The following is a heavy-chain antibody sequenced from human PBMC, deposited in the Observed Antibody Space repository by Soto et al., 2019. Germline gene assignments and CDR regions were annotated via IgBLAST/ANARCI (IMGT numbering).Heavy chain of an antibody. V-gene: IGHV5-51*01. CDR2: IYPGDSDT. J-gene: IGHJ6*02. CDR3: ARHGSGSYFHLAPWGKEYYYGMDV. Sequence: GESLKISCKGSGYSFTSYWIGWVRQIPGKGLEWMGIIYPGDSDTRYSPSFQGQVTISADQSISTAYLQWSSLKASDTAMYYCARHGSGSYFHLAPWGKEYYYGMDVWGQGTTVTVSS. D-gene: IGHD3-10*01. CDR1: GYSFTSYW.